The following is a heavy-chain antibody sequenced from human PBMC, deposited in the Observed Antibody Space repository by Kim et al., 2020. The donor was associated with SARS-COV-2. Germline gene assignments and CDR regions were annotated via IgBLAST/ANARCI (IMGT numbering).Heavy chain of an antibody. Sequence: SETLSLTCAVYGGSFSGYYWSWIRQPPGKGLEWIGEINHSGSTNYNPSLKSRVTISVDTSKNQFSLKLSSVTAADTAVYYCARGPYCSGGSCYPNYFDYWGQGTLVTVSS. D-gene: IGHD2-15*01. CDR1: GGSFSGYY. CDR2: INHSGST. V-gene: IGHV4-34*01. CDR3: ARGPYCSGGSCYPNYFDY. J-gene: IGHJ4*02.